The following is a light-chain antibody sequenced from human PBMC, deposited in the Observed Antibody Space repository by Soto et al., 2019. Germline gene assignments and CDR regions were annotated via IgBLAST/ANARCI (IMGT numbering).Light chain of an antibody. CDR1: QSVSSN. CDR3: QQYGSSPTT. J-gene: IGKJ1*01. Sequence: EIVMTQSPATLSVSPGERATLSCRASQSVSSNLAWYQQRPGQAPRLLIYAASTRATGIPARFSGSGSGTDFTLTISRLEPEDFAVYYCQQYGSSPTTFGQGTKVDIK. V-gene: IGKV3-20*01. CDR2: AAS.